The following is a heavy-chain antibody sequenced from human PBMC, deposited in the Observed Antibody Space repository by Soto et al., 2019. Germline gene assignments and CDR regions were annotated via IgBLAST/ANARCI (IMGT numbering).Heavy chain of an antibody. CDR2: INPSGGST. CDR1: GYTFTSYY. V-gene: IGHV1-46*01. D-gene: IGHD2-2*01. Sequence: ASVKVSCKASGYTFTSYYMHWVRQAPGQGLEWMGIINPSGGSTSYAQKFQGRVTITRDTSTSTVYMELRSLRSEDTAVYYCASPYCSSTSCYYSRYAFDIWGQGTMVTVSS. J-gene: IGHJ3*02. CDR3: ASPYCSSTSCYYSRYAFDI.